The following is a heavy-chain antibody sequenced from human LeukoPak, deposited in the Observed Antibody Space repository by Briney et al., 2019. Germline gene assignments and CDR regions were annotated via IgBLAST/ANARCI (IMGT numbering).Heavy chain of an antibody. CDR3: VRDLGGRSGH. CDR1: GFAFSSNW. Sequence: GGSLRLSCAASGFAFSSNWMHWVRQAPGKGLVWVSRINEDGSTTNYADSVKGRSTIFRDNAKNTLYLQMNSLRAEDTAVYYCVRDLGGRSGHWGQGTLVTVSS. CDR2: INEDGSTT. D-gene: IGHD1-26*01. V-gene: IGHV3-74*01. J-gene: IGHJ4*02.